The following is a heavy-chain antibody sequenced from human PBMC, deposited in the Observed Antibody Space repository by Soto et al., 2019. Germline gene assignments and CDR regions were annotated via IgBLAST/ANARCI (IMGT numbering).Heavy chain of an antibody. CDR2: IWYDGSNK. CDR3: AREAPNIVVVETATGIFDY. Sequence: QVQLVESGGGVVQPGRSLRLSCAASGFTFSSYGMHWVRQAPGKGLEWVAVIWYDGSNKYYADSVKGRFTISRDNSKKTLYLQMNSLRAEDTAVYYCAREAPNIVVVETATGIFDYWGQGTLVTVSS. CDR1: GFTFSSYG. D-gene: IGHD2-15*01. V-gene: IGHV3-33*01. J-gene: IGHJ4*02.